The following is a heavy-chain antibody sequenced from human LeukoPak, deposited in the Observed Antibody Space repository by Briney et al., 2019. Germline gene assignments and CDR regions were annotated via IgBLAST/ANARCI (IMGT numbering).Heavy chain of an antibody. Sequence: PGGSLRLSCAASGFTFSNYGMNWVRQAPGKGLEWVSYISTSSTTIYYADSVKGRFTISRDNAKNSLYLQMNSLRAEDTAVYYSFYYDSSSSGYWGQGTLVTVSS. V-gene: IGHV3-48*04. CDR1: GFTFSNYG. CDR3: FYYDSSSSGY. D-gene: IGHD3-22*01. J-gene: IGHJ4*02. CDR2: ISTSSTTI.